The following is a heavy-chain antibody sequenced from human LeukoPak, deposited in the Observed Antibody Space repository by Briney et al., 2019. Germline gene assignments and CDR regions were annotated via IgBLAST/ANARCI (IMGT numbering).Heavy chain of an antibody. V-gene: IGHV1-69*04. CDR1: GGTFSSYA. J-gene: IGHJ3*02. D-gene: IGHD5-12*01. CDR2: IIPILGIA. CDR3: AREVGYDRAFDI. Sequence: GASVKVSCKASGGTFSSYAISWVRQAPGQGLEWMGRIIPILGIANYAQKFQGRVTITADKSTSTAYMELSSLRSEDTAVYYCAREVGYDRAFDIWGQGTMVTVSS.